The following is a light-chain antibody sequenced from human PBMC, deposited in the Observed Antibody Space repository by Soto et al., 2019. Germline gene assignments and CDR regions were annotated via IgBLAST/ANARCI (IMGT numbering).Light chain of an antibody. Sequence: ENVLTQSPATLSLSPGERATLSCRASQSVSNYVAWYQQKPGQAPRLLIYDASNRATGIPARFSGSGSGTDFTLTISSLEPEDFAVYHCQQYGSLSWTFGQGTKVEIK. CDR1: QSVSNY. CDR2: DAS. CDR3: QQYGSLSWT. J-gene: IGKJ1*01. V-gene: IGKV3-11*01.